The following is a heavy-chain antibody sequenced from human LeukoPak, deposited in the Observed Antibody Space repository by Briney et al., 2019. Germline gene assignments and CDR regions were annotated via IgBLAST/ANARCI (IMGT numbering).Heavy chain of an antibody. CDR2: IYHSGST. CDR1: GYSINSGYY. D-gene: IGHD5-18*01. J-gene: IGHJ6*03. V-gene: IGHV4-38-2*02. Sequence: PSETLSLTCTVSGYSINSGYYWGWIRQPPGKGLEWIGSIYHSGSTYYNPSLKSRVTISVDTSKNQFSLKLTSVAAADTAVYYCARTTEGGYTYGYFYYCYMDVWGKGTTVTISS. CDR3: ARTTEGGYTYGYFYYCYMDV.